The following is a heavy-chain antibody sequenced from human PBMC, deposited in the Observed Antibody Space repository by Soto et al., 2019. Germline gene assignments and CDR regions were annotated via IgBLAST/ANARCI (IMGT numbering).Heavy chain of an antibody. Sequence: PSETLSLTCTVSGGSISSSSYYWGWIRQPPGKGLEWIGSIYYSGSTNYNPSLKSRVTISVDTSKNQFSLKLSSVTAADTAVYYCARGYPGIAAYEYFQHWGQGTLVTVSS. D-gene: IGHD6-13*01. V-gene: IGHV4-39*07. CDR1: GGSISSSSYY. J-gene: IGHJ1*01. CDR3: ARGYPGIAAYEYFQH. CDR2: IYYSGST.